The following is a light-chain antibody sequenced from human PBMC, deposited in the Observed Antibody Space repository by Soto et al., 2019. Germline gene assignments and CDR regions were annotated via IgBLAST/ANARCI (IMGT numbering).Light chain of an antibody. CDR1: QSITNRY. CDR3: QQDGSSPGT. V-gene: IGKV3-20*01. CDR2: GAS. Sequence: EIVLTQSPGTLSLSPGERATLSCRASQSITNRYLAWYQQKPGQAPRLLIYGASTRATGIPDRFSGSGSGTDFTLTISRLEPEDFTVYCCQQDGSSPGTFGQGTKLEIK. J-gene: IGKJ2*01.